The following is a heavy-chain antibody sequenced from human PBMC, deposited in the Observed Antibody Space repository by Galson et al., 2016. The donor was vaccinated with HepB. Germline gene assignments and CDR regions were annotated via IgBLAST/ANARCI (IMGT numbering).Heavy chain of an antibody. J-gene: IGHJ3*02. V-gene: IGHV3-30*18. CDR2: ISYDGRNK. CDR1: AFTFSSYG. CDR3: AKRGRAFDI. Sequence: SLRLSCAASAFTFSSYGMHWVRQAPGKGLEWVAIISYDGRNKYYADSVKGRFTISRDNSKNTLYLQMNSLRAEDTAIYYCAKRGRAFDIWGQGTMVTVSS. D-gene: IGHD3-10*01.